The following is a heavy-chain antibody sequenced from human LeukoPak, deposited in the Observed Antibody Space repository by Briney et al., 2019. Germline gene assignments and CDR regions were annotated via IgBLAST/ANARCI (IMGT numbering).Heavy chain of an antibody. CDR1: GYTFASYG. V-gene: IGHV1-18*01. D-gene: IGHD3-3*01. CDR3: ARSDDFWSGTGFDY. CDR2: ISAYNGNT. J-gene: IGHJ4*02. Sequence: ASVKVSCKASGYTFASYGISWVRQAPGQGLEWMGWISAYNGNTNYAQKLQGRVTMTTDTSTSTAYMELRSLRSDDTAVYYCARSDDFWSGTGFDYWGQGTLVTVSS.